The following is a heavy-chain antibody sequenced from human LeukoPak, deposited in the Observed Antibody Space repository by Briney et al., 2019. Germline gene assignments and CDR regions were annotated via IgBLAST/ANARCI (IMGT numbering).Heavy chain of an antibody. CDR3: TRMTTGHDY. Sequence: SETLSLTCAVSGVSFDDYYWSWVRQAPGKGLEWIGEINHSGYTNDSPSLKSRVTLSIDTSRKQFSLNLRSATVADAGIYYCTRMTTGHDYWGQGTLVTVSS. CDR1: GVSFDDYY. CDR2: INHSGYT. V-gene: IGHV4-34*01. J-gene: IGHJ4*02. D-gene: IGHD4-17*01.